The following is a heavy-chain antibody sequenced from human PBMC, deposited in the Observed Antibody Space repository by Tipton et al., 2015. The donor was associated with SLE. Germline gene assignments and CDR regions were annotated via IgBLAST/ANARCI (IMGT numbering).Heavy chain of an antibody. J-gene: IGHJ4*02. CDR3: ARLVSSSCLDY. D-gene: IGHD6-6*01. Sequence: GLVKPSETLALTCTVSGDSIRSHYWSWIRQSPGRGLEWIGYIHYTGSTDYNPSLRSRVTISADTSKNQFSLMLSSVTAADTAVYYCARLVSSSCLDYWGQGTLVTVSS. V-gene: IGHV4-59*11. CDR1: GDSIRSHY. CDR2: IHYTGST.